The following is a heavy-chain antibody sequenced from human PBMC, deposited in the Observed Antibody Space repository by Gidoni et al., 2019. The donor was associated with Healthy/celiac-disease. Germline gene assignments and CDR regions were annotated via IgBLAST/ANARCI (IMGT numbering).Heavy chain of an antibody. V-gene: IGHV3-23*01. CDR1: GFAFSSDA. D-gene: IGHD2-8*01. CDR2: IGGAVDKT. CDR3: ATDRLNGYFDY. Sequence: EVQLLESGGGLVRPGGSLRLSCAASGFAFSSDAMTWVRQAPGKGLEWVSAIGGAVDKTYYADSVKGRFTISRDNSKNTLCLQMNSLRAEDTAVYYCATDRLNGYFDYWGQGTLVTVSS. J-gene: IGHJ4*02.